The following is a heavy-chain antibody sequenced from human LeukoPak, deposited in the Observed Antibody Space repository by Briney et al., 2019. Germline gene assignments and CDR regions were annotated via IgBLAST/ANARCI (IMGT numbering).Heavy chain of an antibody. CDR1: GFTLDDYA. J-gene: IGHJ4*02. CDR2: IRRDSGST. Sequence: GRSLRLSCAASGFTLDDYAMHWVRQAPGKGLEWVSGIRRDSGSTYYAHSVKGRFTISRDNIENSLYLQMNSLRAEDTASYFCAKAAPGGVSWGIYFVDYWGQGTLGTVSP. CDR3: AKAAPGGVSWGIYFVDY. D-gene: IGHD7-27*01. V-gene: IGHV3-9*01.